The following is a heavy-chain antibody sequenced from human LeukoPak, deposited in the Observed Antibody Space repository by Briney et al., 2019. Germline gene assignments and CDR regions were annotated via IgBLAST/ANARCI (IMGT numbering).Heavy chain of an antibody. CDR2: IKQGASDK. CDR1: AFTFSNFW. CDR3: ARVGDRDYSSGWFDY. J-gene: IGHJ4*02. D-gene: IGHD6-19*01. Sequence: GGSLRLSCAASAFTFSNFWMSWARQAPGKGLEWVANIKQGASDKHYVDSVKGRFTISRDNAKNSLYLHMNSLRAEDTAVYYCARVGDRDYSSGWFDYWGQGTLVTVSS. V-gene: IGHV3-7*01.